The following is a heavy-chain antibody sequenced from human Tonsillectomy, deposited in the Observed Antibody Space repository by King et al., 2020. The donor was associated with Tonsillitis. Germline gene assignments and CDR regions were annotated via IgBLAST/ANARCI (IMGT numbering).Heavy chain of an antibody. CDR2: ISYDGRNN. J-gene: IGHJ6*02. V-gene: IGHV3-30*18. CDR3: AKALGTLLTDEDSYGMAV. D-gene: IGHD1/OR15-1a*01. CDR1: GFAFSSYV. Sequence: VQLQESGGGVVQPGRSLRLSCAASGFAFSSYVMHWVRQSPGKGLEGVALISYDGRNNYHADSVKGRFTISRDNSKNTLDLQRNRLRPEDTAVYYCAKALGTLLTDEDSYGMAVWGQGTKVTVPS.